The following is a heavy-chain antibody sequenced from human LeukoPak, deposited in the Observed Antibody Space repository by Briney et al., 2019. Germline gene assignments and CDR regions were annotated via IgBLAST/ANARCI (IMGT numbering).Heavy chain of an antibody. CDR1: GYIFSSYH. D-gene: IGHD6-6*01. V-gene: IGHV1-46*01. CDR2: VNPGGGST. Sequence: ASVKVSCKASGYIFSSYHIHWVRQAPGQGLEWMGIVNPGGGSTSYAQKFQGRVTMTRDTFTSTVYMELRSLRSEDTAVYYCAREGTFGYSSLSTDYWGQGTLVTVSS. J-gene: IGHJ4*02. CDR3: AREGTFGYSSLSTDY.